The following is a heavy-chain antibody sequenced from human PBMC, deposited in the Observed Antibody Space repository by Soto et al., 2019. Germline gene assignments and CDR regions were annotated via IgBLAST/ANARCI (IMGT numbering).Heavy chain of an antibody. J-gene: IGHJ4*02. D-gene: IGHD3-22*01. V-gene: IGHV3-21*06. Sequence: PGGSLRLSCAASGFTFSYYTVHWVRRAPEKGLEWVSSISGIRDDIRYADSVKGRFTISRDNAKTSLYLQMNSLTAEDTAVYYCAREGVHNYNEYYFDYWGQGTLVTVSS. CDR1: GFTFSYYT. CDR3: AREGVHNYNEYYFDY. CDR2: ISGIRDDI.